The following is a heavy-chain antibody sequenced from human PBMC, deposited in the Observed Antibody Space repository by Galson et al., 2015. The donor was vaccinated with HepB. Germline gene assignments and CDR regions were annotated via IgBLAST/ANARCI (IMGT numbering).Heavy chain of an antibody. V-gene: IGHV3-33*01. D-gene: IGHD6-6*01. CDR2: IWYDGSNK. CDR1: GFTFSSYG. CDR3: AREIAAYDAFDI. J-gene: IGHJ3*02. Sequence: SLRLSCAASGFTFSSYGMHWVRQAPGKGLEWVAVIWYDGSNKYYADSVKGRFTISRDNSKNTLYLQMNSLRAEDTAVYYCAREIAAYDAFDIWGQGTMVTVSS.